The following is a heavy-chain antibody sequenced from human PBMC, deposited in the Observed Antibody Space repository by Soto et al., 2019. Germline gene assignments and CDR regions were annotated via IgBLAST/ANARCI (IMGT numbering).Heavy chain of an antibody. CDR1: GGSFSSYY. V-gene: IGHV4-59*08. CDR2: ISHSGST. CDR3: ARMIGSGPFDY. Sequence: QVQLQESGPGLVKPSETLSLTCSVSGGSFSSYYWSWIRQTPGKGLELMGYISHSGSTNYNPSLRSRVTISLDTSKNEFSLKLTSVTAADTAVYFCARMIGSGPFDYWGQGTLVTVSS. D-gene: IGHD3-10*01. J-gene: IGHJ4*02.